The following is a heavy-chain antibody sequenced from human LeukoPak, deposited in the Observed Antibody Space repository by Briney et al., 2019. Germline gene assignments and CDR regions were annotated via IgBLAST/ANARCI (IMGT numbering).Heavy chain of an antibody. CDR2: IYYSGST. CDR1: GGSISSYY. Sequence: PSETLSLTCTVSGGSISSYYWSWIRQPPGNGLEWIGYIYYSGSTNYNPSLKSRVTISVDTSKNQFSLKLSSVTAADTAEYYCARDNWNYGSSMDVWGQGTTVTVSS. D-gene: IGHD1-7*01. V-gene: IGHV4-59*01. CDR3: ARDNWNYGSSMDV. J-gene: IGHJ6*02.